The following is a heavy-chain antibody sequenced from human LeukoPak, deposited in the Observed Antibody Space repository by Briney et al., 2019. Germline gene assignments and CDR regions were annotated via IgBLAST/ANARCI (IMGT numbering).Heavy chain of an antibody. D-gene: IGHD3-3*01. Sequence: GGSLRLSCAASGFTVSSNYMSWVRQAPGKGLEWVSVIYSGGSTYYADSVKGRFTISRDNSKNTLYLQMNSLRAEDTAVYYCARAGSSYDLDYWGQETLVTVSS. CDR3: ARAGSSYDLDY. CDR2: IYSGGST. CDR1: GFTVSSNY. V-gene: IGHV3-53*01. J-gene: IGHJ4*02.